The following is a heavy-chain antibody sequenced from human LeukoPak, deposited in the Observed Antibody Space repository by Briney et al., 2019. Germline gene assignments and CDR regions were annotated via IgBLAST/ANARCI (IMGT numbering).Heavy chain of an antibody. CDR2: ILPSGSTR. CDR1: GFTFSDSY. Sequence: PGGSLRLSCAASGFTFSDSYMSWIRQSPGRGLEWLSYILPSGSTRFYADSVKGRFTISRDNANNLLYLQMNSLRVADTAVYFCARGLRDACSGGTRYPVWFDAWGQGSLVTVSS. J-gene: IGHJ5*02. D-gene: IGHD2-15*01. CDR3: ARGLRDACSGGTRYPVWFDA. V-gene: IGHV3-11*04.